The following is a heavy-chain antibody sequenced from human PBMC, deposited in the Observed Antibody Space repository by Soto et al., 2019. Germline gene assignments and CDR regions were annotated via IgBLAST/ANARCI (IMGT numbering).Heavy chain of an antibody. Sequence: PGGSLRLSCAASGFTFSSYAMHWVRQAPGKGLEWVAVISYDGSNKYYADSVKGRFTISRDNSKNTLYLQMNSLRAEDTAVYYCARHTVAGSTYYYYGTDVRGQATTVT. V-gene: IGHV3-30-3*01. J-gene: IGHJ6*02. CDR1: GFTFSSYA. CDR3: ARHTVAGSTYYYYGTDV. D-gene: IGHD6-19*01. CDR2: ISYDGSNK.